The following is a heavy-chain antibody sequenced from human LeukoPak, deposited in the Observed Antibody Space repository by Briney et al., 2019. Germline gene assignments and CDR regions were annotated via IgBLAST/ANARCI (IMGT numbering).Heavy chain of an antibody. CDR2: INPSGGST. D-gene: IGHD3-10*01. Sequence: ASVKVSCKASGYTFTSYYMHWVRQAPGQGLEWMGIINPSGGSTSYAQKLQGRVTMTRDTSTSTVYMELSSLRSEDTAVYYCARDLRFGEWKVQVWGQGTMVTVSS. CDR1: GYTFTSYY. V-gene: IGHV1-46*01. CDR3: ARDLRFGEWKVQV. J-gene: IGHJ3*01.